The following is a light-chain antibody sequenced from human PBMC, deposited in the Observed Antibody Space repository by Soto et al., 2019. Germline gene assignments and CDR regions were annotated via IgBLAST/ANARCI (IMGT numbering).Light chain of an antibody. CDR3: QQSYRAVT. Sequence: DIQMTQSPSSLSASVGDRVTITCRASQSVSSYLNWYQQKPGKAPRLLINAASHLQTGVPSRFRGTGSATHFTLTISSLQPEDFATYYCQQSYRAVTFGQGTRLEIK. CDR1: QSVSSY. J-gene: IGKJ5*01. V-gene: IGKV1-39*01. CDR2: AAS.